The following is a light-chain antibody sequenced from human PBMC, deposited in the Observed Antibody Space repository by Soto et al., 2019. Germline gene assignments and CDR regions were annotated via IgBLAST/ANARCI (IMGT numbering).Light chain of an antibody. CDR2: GAS. CDR1: QSVSNNY. Sequence: EIVLTQSPGTLSLSPWERATLSCRASQSVSNNYLAWYQQKPGQAPRLLIYGASTRATGIPSRFRGSGSGTDFTLTISRLEPEDFAVYYCQQYGSSGTFGQGTKVDI. V-gene: IGKV3-20*01. J-gene: IGKJ1*01. CDR3: QQYGSSGT.